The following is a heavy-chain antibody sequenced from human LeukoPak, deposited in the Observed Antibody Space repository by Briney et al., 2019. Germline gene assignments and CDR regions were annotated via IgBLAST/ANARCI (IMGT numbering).Heavy chain of an antibody. J-gene: IGHJ4*02. V-gene: IGHV3-23*01. Sequence: GGSLRLSCAASGFTFSSSAMGWVRQAPGKGLEWVSAISNNGGYTYYADSVQGRFTISGDNSKSTLCLQMNSLRAEDTAVYYCAKQLGYCSDGSCYFPYWGQGTLVTVSS. CDR1: GFTFSSSA. D-gene: IGHD2-15*01. CDR3: AKQLGYCSDGSCYFPY. CDR2: ISNNGGYT.